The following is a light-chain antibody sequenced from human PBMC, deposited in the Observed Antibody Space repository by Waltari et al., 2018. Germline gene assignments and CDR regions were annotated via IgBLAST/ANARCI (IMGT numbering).Light chain of an antibody. CDR3: QQRSSWPRT. J-gene: IGKJ1*01. CDR1: QSVSYS. CDR2: SAS. Sequence: EIVLTQSPATLSSSPGERATLSCRASQSVSYSLAWYQRKPGQTPKLLIYSASNRATGIPARFSGSGSGSDFTLTISSLEPEDFAVYYCQQRSSWPRTFGQGTKVEIK. V-gene: IGKV3-11*01.